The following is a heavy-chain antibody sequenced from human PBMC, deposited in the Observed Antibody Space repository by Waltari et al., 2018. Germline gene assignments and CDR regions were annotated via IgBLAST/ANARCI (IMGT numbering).Heavy chain of an antibody. CDR2: ISNDGSVT. J-gene: IGHJ6*02. V-gene: IGHV3-74*01. Sequence: EEQRVESGGNLVQPGGYLRLSCAASGFFISSDWLYRVRQAPGKGLVWVSRISNDGSVTGYADSVKGRFTISRDNAKNTLYLQMNSLRPEDTAVYYCGRSMYVWGHGTTVTVSS. CDR1: GFFISSDW. CDR3: GRSMYV.